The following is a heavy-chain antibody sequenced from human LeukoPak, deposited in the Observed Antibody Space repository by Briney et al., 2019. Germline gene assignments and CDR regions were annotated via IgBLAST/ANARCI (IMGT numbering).Heavy chain of an antibody. Sequence: PGGSLRLSCAVSGLTFRSYWMSWVRQAPGKGLEWVANINQDGSETYFVDSVKGRFTISRDNAKNSLHLQMNTLRAEDTAVYYCARQRDGRFFDYWGQGTLVTVSS. CDR1: GLTFRSYW. D-gene: IGHD5-24*01. CDR3: ARQRDGRFFDY. V-gene: IGHV3-7*01. CDR2: INQDGSET. J-gene: IGHJ4*02.